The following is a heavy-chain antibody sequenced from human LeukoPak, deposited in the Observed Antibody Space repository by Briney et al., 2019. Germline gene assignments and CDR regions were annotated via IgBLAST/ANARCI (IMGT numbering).Heavy chain of an antibody. V-gene: IGHV4-39*01. J-gene: IGHJ4*02. CDR3: ARHPPRDGSAFDY. Sequence: SETLSLTCTVSGGSISSGSYYWGWIRQPPGKGLEWIASMYYSGTTFYSPSLKSRVTMSVDTSKNQLSLKLGSVTAADTAVYYCARHPPRDGSAFDYWGQGTLVTVS. CDR2: MYYSGTT. CDR1: GGSISSGSYY.